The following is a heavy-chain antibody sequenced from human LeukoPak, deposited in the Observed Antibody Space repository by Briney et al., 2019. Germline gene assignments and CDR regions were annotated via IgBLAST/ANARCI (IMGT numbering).Heavy chain of an antibody. CDR2: IYYSGST. D-gene: IGHD3-3*01. V-gene: IGHV4-39*01. J-gene: IGHJ4*02. Sequence: SETLSLTCTVSGGSISSSSYYWGWIRQPPGKGLEWIGSIYYSGSTYYNPSLKSRVTISVDTSKNQFSLKLSSVTAADTAVYYCARGQGYDFWSGHLYYFDYWGQGTLVTVSS. CDR1: GGSISSSSYY. CDR3: ARGQGYDFWSGHLYYFDY.